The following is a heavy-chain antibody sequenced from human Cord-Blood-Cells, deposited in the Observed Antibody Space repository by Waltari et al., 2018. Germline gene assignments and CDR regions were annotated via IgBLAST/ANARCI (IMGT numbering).Heavy chain of an antibody. Sequence: EVQLVESGGGLIQPGGSLRLFCAASGFTVSSNYMSWVRQAPGKGLEWVSVIYSGGSTYYADSVKGRFTISRDNSKNTLYLQMNSLRAEDTAVYYCARDIEVGAARPFRDYWGQGTLVTVSS. D-gene: IGHD6-6*01. J-gene: IGHJ4*02. V-gene: IGHV3-53*01. CDR2: IYSGGST. CDR3: ARDIEVGAARPFRDY. CDR1: GFTVSSNY.